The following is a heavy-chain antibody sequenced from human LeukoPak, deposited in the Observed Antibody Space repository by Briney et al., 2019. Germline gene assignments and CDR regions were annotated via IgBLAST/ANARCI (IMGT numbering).Heavy chain of an antibody. V-gene: IGHV3-66*01. J-gene: IGHJ3*02. Sequence: GGSLRLSCAASGFTVSSNCMSWVRQTPGKGLEWVSVIYSGGSTYYADSVKGRFTISRDNFKNTLYLQMNSLRAEDTAVYYCASFTDAIRGVITHQNAFDIWGQGTMVTVSP. CDR1: GFTVSSNC. D-gene: IGHD3-10*01. CDR3: ASFTDAIRGVITHQNAFDI. CDR2: IYSGGST.